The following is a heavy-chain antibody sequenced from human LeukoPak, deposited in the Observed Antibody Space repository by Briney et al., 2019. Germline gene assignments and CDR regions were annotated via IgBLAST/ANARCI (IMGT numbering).Heavy chain of an antibody. CDR3: AKEPSSSIAAAGVFDY. D-gene: IGHD6-13*01. J-gene: IGHJ4*02. CDR1: GSTFSSYA. CDR2: ISGSGGST. Sequence: GGSLRLSCAASGSTFSSYAMSWVRQAPGKGLEWVSAISGSGGSTYYADSVKGRFTISRDNSKNTLYLQMNSLGAEDTAVYYCAKEPSSSIAAAGVFDYWGQGTLVTVSS. V-gene: IGHV3-23*01.